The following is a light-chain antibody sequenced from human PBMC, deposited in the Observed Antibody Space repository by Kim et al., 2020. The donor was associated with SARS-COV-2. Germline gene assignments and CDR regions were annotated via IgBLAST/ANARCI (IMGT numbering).Light chain of an antibody. Sequence: DIQMTQSPSTLSASVGDRVTITCRASQSISSWLAWYQQKLGRAPKLLIYDASSLQSGVPSRFSDSGSGTEFTLTISSLQPDDFATYYCQQYNNYPRTFGQGTKVDIK. CDR2: DAS. CDR1: QSISSW. J-gene: IGKJ1*01. V-gene: IGKV1-5*01. CDR3: QQYNNYPRT.